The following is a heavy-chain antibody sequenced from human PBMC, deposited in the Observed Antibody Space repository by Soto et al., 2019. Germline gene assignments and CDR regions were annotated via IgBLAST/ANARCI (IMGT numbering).Heavy chain of an antibody. D-gene: IGHD3-10*01. J-gene: IGHJ4*02. CDR1: GASISSDAYY. CDR2: IYYTGNS. V-gene: IGHV4-31*03. Sequence: QVQLQESGPGLVKPSQTLSLTCTVSGASISSDAYYWSWIRQQPGKGLEWVGYIYYTGNSYYNPSLKSRISMSIDTSNNQFSLRLSSVTAADTAVYYCAAGSGTHYSVATGFDFWGLGTLVTVSP. CDR3: AAGSGTHYSVATGFDF.